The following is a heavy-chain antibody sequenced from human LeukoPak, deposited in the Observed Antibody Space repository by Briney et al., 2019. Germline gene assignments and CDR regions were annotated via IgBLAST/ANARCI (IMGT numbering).Heavy chain of an antibody. J-gene: IGHJ4*02. CDR2: ISVSGATT. D-gene: IGHD6-19*01. CDR3: ARDPSGSSSGWYHFDY. CDR1: GYTFSNYA. Sequence: GGSLRLSCAASGYTFSNYAMSWVRQTPGKGLDWVSGISVSGATTYYANSVKGRFTISRDNSKNTLNLQMNSLRAEDTAVYYCARDPSGSSSGWYHFDYWGQGSLVTVSS. V-gene: IGHV3-23*01.